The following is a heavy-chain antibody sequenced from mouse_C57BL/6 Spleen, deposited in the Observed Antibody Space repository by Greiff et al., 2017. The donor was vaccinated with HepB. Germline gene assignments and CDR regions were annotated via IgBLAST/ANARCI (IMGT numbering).Heavy chain of an antibody. CDR2: IYPGDGDT. V-gene: IGHV1-82*01. D-gene: IGHD3-2*02. Sequence: QVQLQQSGPELVKPGASVKISCKASGYAFSSSWMNWVKQRPGKGLEWIGRIYPGDGDTNYNGKFKGKATLTADKSSSTAYMQLSSLTSEDSAVYFCARERTAQARNAMDYWGQGTSVTVSS. CDR3: ARERTAQARNAMDY. J-gene: IGHJ4*01. CDR1: GYAFSSSW.